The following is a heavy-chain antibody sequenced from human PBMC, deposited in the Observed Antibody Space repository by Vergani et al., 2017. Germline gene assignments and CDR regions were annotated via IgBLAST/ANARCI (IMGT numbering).Heavy chain of an antibody. Sequence: QVQLVQSGAEVKKPGASVKVSCKVSGYTLTELSMHWVRQAPGKGLEWMGGFDPEDGETIYAQKFQGRVTMTEVTSTDTAYMELSSLRSEDTAVDYCAIDLRRRDAPQEYYYYYGMDVWGQGTMVTVSS. CDR1: GYTLTELS. J-gene: IGHJ6*02. V-gene: IGHV1-24*01. CDR2: FDPEDGET. CDR3: AIDLRRRDAPQEYYYYYGMDV.